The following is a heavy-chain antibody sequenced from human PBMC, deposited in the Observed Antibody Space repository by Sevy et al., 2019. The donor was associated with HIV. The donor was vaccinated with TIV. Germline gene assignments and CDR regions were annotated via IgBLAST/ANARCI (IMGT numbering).Heavy chain of an antibody. J-gene: IGHJ6*02. V-gene: IGHV3-30*18. D-gene: IGHD4-17*01. Sequence: GGSLRLSCAASGFTFSSYDMHWVRQAPGKGLEWVAVISYDGSNKYYADSVKGRFTISRDNSKNTLYLQMNSLRAEDTAVYYCAKDHHGDYYYYYYYGMDVWGQGTTVTVSS. CDR1: GFTFSSYD. CDR2: ISYDGSNK. CDR3: AKDHHGDYYYYYYYGMDV.